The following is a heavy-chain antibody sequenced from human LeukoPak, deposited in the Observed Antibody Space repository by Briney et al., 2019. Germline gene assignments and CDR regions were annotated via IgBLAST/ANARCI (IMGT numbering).Heavy chain of an antibody. CDR1: GFTFDDYA. Sequence: PGGSLRLSCAASGFTFDDYAMHWVRQAPGKGLEWVSGISWNSGSIGYADSVKGRFTISRDNAKNSLYLQMNSLRAEDTALYYCAKDRTDVDTAMVTNWGQGTLVTVSS. D-gene: IGHD5-18*01. J-gene: IGHJ4*02. V-gene: IGHV3-9*01. CDR3: AKDRTDVDTAMVTN. CDR2: ISWNSGSI.